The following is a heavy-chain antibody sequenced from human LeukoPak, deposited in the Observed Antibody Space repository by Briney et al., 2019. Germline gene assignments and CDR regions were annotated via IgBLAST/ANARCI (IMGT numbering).Heavy chain of an antibody. CDR1: GFTFSSYG. Sequence: GGSLRLSCAASGFTFSSYGMHWVRQAPGKGLEWVAVISYGGSNKYYADSVKGRFTISRDNSKNTLYLQMNSLRAEDTAVYYCARDGLNTMVRGKIHYNYMDVWGKGTTVSISS. J-gene: IGHJ6*03. D-gene: IGHD3-10*01. CDR3: ARDGLNTMVRGKIHYNYMDV. CDR2: ISYGGSNK. V-gene: IGHV3-30*03.